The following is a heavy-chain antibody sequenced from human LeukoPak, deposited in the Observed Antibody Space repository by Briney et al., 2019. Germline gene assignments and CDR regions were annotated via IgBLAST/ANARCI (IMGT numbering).Heavy chain of an antibody. Sequence: SETLSLTCTVSGDSISSRSYFWDWIRQSPGKGLEWIGSMYYSGSTYYSPSLKSRVTMSIDTAENQFSLKLTSVTAADTAVYYCARHYGPWGQGNLVTVSS. V-gene: IGHV4-39*01. D-gene: IGHD3-10*01. CDR3: ARHYGP. J-gene: IGHJ5*02. CDR2: MYYSGST. CDR1: GDSISSRSYF.